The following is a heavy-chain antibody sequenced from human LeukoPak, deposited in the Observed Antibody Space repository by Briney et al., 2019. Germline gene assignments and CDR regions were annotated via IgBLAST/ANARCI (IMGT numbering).Heavy chain of an antibody. CDR2: INPNSGGT. V-gene: IGHV1-2*02. J-gene: IGHJ5*02. CDR3: AREWNGSGSYPSWFDP. D-gene: IGHD3-10*01. CDR1: GYTFTGYY. Sequence: GASVKVSCKASGYTFTGYYMHWVRQAPGQGLEWMGWINPNSGGTNYAQKFQGRVTMTRDTSISTAYMELSRLRSDDTAVYYCAREWNGSGSYPSWFDPWGQGTLDTVSS.